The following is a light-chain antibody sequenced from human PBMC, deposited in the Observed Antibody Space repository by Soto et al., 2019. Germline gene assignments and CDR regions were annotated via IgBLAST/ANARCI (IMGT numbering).Light chain of an antibody. CDR1: NTNIGAGYD. CDR3: QSYDSSLSAWKV. CDR2: ANI. J-gene: IGLJ3*02. Sequence: QSVLTQPPSVSGAPGQRVSISCTGSNTNIGAGYDVNWYQQLPGTAPKLLIYANINRPSGVPDRFSGSKSGASAFLVITGHQAEDEADYYCQSYDSSLSAWKVFGGGTKLTVL. V-gene: IGLV1-40*01.